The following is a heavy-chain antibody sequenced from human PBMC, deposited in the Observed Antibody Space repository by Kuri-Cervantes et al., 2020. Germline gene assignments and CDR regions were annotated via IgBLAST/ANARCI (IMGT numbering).Heavy chain of an antibody. V-gene: IGHV4-39*07. CDR2: IYYSGST. D-gene: IGHD4-17*01. J-gene: IGHJ6*02. CDR1: GGSISSSSYY. CDR3: ASFATVSNSDYGMDV. Sequence: SETLSLTCTVSGGSISSSSYYWGWIRQPPGKGLEWIGSIYYSGSTYYNPSLKSRVTISVDTSKNQFSLKLSSVTAADTAVYYCASFATVSNSDYGMDVWGQGTTVTVSS.